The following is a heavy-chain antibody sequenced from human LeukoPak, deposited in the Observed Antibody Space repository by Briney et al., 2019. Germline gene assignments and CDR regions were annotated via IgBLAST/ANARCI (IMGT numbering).Heavy chain of an antibody. J-gene: IGHJ5*02. Sequence: PSETLSLTCTVSGGSIGSYYWSWIRQPPGKGLEWIGHISYSGSINYNPSLKSRVTISVDTSKNQSSLKLSSVTAADTAVYYCARGGSGYALNWFDPWGQGTLVTVSS. D-gene: IGHD5-12*01. CDR3: ARGGSGYALNWFDP. V-gene: IGHV4-59*01. CDR1: GGSIGSYY. CDR2: ISYSGSI.